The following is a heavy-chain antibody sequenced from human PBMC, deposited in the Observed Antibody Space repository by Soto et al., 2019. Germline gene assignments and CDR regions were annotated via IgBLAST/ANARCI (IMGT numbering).Heavy chain of an antibody. CDR2: ISGSGTTT. Sequence: GGSLRLSCAASGFTFSSYAMSWVRQAPGKGLEWVSAISGSGTTTYYADSVKGRFTIARDNSKNTLNLQMNSLRAEDTAVYYCTKGRTLEAWGQGTTVTVSS. CDR1: GFTFSSYA. J-gene: IGHJ6*02. V-gene: IGHV3-23*01. CDR3: TKGRTLEA.